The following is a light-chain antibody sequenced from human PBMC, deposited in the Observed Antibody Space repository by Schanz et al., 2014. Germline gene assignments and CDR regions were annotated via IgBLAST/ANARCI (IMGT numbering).Light chain of an antibody. CDR1: QSASTS. CDR2: GAS. CDR3: QQLNSYPLT. Sequence: EIVLTQSPATLSVSPGERATLSCRASQSASTSLAWYQQRPGQAPRLLIYGASTRAAGVPDRFSGSGSGTQFSLTISSLQSEDFATYYCQQLNSYPLTFGGGTKVEIK. V-gene: IGKV3-15*01. J-gene: IGKJ4*01.